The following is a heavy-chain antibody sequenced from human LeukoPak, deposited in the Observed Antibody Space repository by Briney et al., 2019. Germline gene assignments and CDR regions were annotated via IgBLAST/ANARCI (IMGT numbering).Heavy chain of an antibody. Sequence: PGGSLRLSCAASRFTFSSYAMSWVSQARGKGLEWVSAISGSGGSTYYADSVKGRFTISRDNSKNTLYLQMNSLRAEDTAVYYCAKKVGKRGAVKLYWYFDLWGRGTLVTVSS. D-gene: IGHD4-11*01. CDR2: ISGSGGST. CDR1: RFTFSSYA. CDR3: AKKVGKRGAVKLYWYFDL. V-gene: IGHV3-23*01. J-gene: IGHJ2*01.